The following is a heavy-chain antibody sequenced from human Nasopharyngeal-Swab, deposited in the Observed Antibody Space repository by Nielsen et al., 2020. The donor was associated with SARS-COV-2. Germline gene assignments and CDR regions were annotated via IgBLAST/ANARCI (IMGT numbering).Heavy chain of an antibody. CDR2: IYYSGST. V-gene: IGHV4-59*01. CDR3: AKRMSPAGTELRVWWYFDL. CDR1: GGSISSYY. J-gene: IGHJ2*01. D-gene: IGHD6-13*01. Sequence: LRLSCTVSGGSISSYYWSWIRQPPGKGLEWIGYIYYSGSTNYNPSLKSRVTISVDTPKNQFSLKLSSVTAADTAVYCCAKRMSPAGTELRVWWYFDLWGHGTLVTVSS.